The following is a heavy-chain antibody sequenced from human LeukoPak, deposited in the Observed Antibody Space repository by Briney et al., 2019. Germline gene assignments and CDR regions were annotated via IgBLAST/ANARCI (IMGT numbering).Heavy chain of an antibody. CDR2: ISYDGSNK. D-gene: IGHD3-9*01. Sequence: GGSLRLSCAASGFTFSSYGMHWVRQAPGKGLEWVAVISYDGSNKYYADSVKGRFTISRDNSKNTLYLQMNSLRAEDTAVYYCARVFYDILTVDPWGQGTLVTVSS. CDR3: ARVFYDILTVDP. CDR1: GFTFSSYG. V-gene: IGHV3-30*03. J-gene: IGHJ5*02.